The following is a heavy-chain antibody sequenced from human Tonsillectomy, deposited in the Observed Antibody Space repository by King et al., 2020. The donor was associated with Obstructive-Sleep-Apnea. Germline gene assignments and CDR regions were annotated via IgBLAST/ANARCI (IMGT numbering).Heavy chain of an antibody. D-gene: IGHD3-9*01. V-gene: IGHV3-33*01. CDR2: IWYDGGNK. J-gene: IGHJ4*02. CDR1: GFTFISNG. Sequence: VQLVESGGGVVQPGRSLRLSCAASGFTFISNGMHWVRQAPGKGLEWVAVIWYDGGNKYYADSVKGRFTISRDNSKNTLYVQMNSLRAEDTAVYYCARGGYYDILTGYSPDLDYWGQGTLVTVSS. CDR3: ARGGYYDILTGYSPDLDY.